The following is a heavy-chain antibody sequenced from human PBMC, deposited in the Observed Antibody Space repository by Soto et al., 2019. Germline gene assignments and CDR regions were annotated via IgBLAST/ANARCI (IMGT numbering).Heavy chain of an antibody. CDR1: GGSISNHY. V-gene: IGHV4-59*11. D-gene: IGHD1-20*01. CDR2: IYYNGNT. Sequence: QVQLQESGPGLVKPSETLSLTCSVSGGSISNHYWSWIRQPPGKGLEWIGYIYYNGNTNYNPSLKSRVTMSVDTSRNQISLKLTTVTAADTAVYYWTRANWYAYYGGQGTLVTVSS. J-gene: IGHJ4*02. CDR3: TRANWYAYY.